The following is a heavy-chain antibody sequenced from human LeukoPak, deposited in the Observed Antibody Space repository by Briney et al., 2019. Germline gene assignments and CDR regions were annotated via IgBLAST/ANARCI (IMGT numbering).Heavy chain of an antibody. CDR2: INPNSGGT. V-gene: IGHV1-2*02. Sequence: ASVKVSCKASVYTFTGYYMHWVRQAPGQGLEWMGWINPNSGGTNYAQKFQGRVTMTRDTSISTAYMELSRLRSDDTAVYYCARVRSRGTYYGSGEYYFDYWGQGTLVTVSS. J-gene: IGHJ4*02. CDR3: ARVRSRGTYYGSGEYYFDY. CDR1: VYTFTGYY. D-gene: IGHD3-10*01.